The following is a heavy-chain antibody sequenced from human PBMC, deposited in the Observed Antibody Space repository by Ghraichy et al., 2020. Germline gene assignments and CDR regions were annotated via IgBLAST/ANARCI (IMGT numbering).Heavy chain of an antibody. CDR1: GITFSNYA. V-gene: IGHV3-30-3*01. J-gene: IGHJ6*02. D-gene: IGHD1-1*01. CDR3: ARDLNPHGAGSPKADYYNYGMDV. CDR2: ISYDGSDK. Sequence: GGSLRLSCAASGITFSNYAMHWVRQAPGKGLEWVALISYDGSDKYYADSVKGRFIISRDNSKNTLYLQMNSLRAEDTAVYFCARDLNPHGAGSPKADYYNYGMDVWGQGTTVTVSS.